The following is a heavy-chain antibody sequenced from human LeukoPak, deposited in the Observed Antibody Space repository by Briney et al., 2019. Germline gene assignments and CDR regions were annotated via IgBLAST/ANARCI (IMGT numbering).Heavy chain of an antibody. D-gene: IGHD4-17*01. V-gene: IGHV1-18*01. CDR2: IRAYNGNT. CDR3: ASSGMTTVTRKKAFDN. J-gene: IGHJ3*02. CDR1: GYTFTTYC. Sequence: GASVKVSCQASGYTFTTYCISWVRQAPGQGLEWMGWIRAYNGNTNYAQTLKGRVTMTTDTSTSTAYMELRSLRSDDTAVYYCASSGMTTVTRKKAFDNWGQGTMVTVSS.